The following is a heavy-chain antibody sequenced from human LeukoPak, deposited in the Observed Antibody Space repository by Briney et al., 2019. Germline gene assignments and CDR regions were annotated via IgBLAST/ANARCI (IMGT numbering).Heavy chain of an antibody. V-gene: IGHV4-39*07. CDR1: SGSISSSSYY. Sequence: SETLSLTCTVSSGSISSSSYYWGWIRQPPGKGLEWIGSIYYSGSTYYNPSLKSRVTISVDTSKNQFSLKLSSVTAADTAVYYCARVPLAAAGKGGGAFDIWGQGTMVTVSS. CDR2: IYYSGST. D-gene: IGHD6-13*01. J-gene: IGHJ3*02. CDR3: ARVPLAAAGKGGGAFDI.